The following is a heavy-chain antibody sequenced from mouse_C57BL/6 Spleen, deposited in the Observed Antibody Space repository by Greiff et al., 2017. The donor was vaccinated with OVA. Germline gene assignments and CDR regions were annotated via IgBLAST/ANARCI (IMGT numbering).Heavy chain of an antibody. CDR3: ERDCGSSLYWYFDV. D-gene: IGHD1-1*01. CDR2: INPGSGGT. J-gene: IGHJ1*03. CDR1: GYAFTNYL. V-gene: IGHV1-54*01. Sequence: QVHVKQSGAELVRPGTSVKVSCKASGYAFTNYLIEWVKQRPGQGLEWIGVINPGSGGTNYNEKFKGKATLTADKSSSTAYMQLSSLTSEDSAVYFCERDCGSSLYWYFDVWGTGTTVTVSS.